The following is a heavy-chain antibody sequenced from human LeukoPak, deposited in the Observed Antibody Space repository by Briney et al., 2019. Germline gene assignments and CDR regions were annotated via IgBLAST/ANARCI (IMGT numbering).Heavy chain of an antibody. CDR1: GYTFTGYY. V-gene: IGHV3-23*01. CDR3: AKDRLTLDAFDI. Sequence: VASVKVSCKASGYTFTGYYMHWVRQAPGKGLEWVSGLSDSGTSTYYADSVKGRFTISRDNSKNTLYLQMNSLRAEDTAIYYCAKDRLTLDAFDIWGQGTMVTVSS. J-gene: IGHJ3*02. CDR2: LSDSGTST. D-gene: IGHD2-21*02.